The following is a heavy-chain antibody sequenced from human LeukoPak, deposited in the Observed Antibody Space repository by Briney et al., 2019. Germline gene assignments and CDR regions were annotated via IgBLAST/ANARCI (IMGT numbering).Heavy chain of an antibody. CDR2: ISYDGSNK. CDR1: GFTFSSCG. V-gene: IGHV3-30*18. J-gene: IGHJ4*02. D-gene: IGHD5-12*01. CDR3: ANLPLRDIVANH. Sequence: AGGSLRLSCAASGFTFSSCGMHWVRQAPGKGLEWVAVISYDGSNKYYADSVKGRFTISRDNSKNTLYLQMNSLRAEDTAVYYCANLPLRDIVANHWGQGTLVTVSS.